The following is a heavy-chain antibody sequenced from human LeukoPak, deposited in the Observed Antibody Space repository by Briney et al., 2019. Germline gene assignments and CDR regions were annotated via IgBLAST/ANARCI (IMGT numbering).Heavy chain of an antibody. CDR2: IYIGGNT. Sequence: QPGGSLRLSCAASGFTLSSYAMSWVRQAPGKGLEWVSVIYIGGNTYSADSVKGRFTISRDNSKNTLYLQMNGLRAEDTAVYYCARGDGPARYWHFDLWGRGTLVTVSS. CDR1: GFTLSSYA. D-gene: IGHD5-24*01. V-gene: IGHV3-66*01. J-gene: IGHJ2*01. CDR3: ARGDGPARYWHFDL.